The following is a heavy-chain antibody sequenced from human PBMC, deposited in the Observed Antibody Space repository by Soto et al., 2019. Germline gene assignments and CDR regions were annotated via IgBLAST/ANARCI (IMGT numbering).Heavy chain of an antibody. V-gene: IGHV3-15*01. Sequence: PGGSLRLSCAASGFTFSNAWMSWVRQAPGKGLEWVGRIKSKTDGGTTDYAAPVKGRFTISRDDSKNTLYLQMNSLKTEDTAVYYCTTAFRYYGSGSYYTEPFDYWGQGTLVTVSS. CDR1: GFTFSNAW. D-gene: IGHD3-10*01. J-gene: IGHJ4*02. CDR3: TTAFRYYGSGSYYTEPFDY. CDR2: IKSKTDGGTT.